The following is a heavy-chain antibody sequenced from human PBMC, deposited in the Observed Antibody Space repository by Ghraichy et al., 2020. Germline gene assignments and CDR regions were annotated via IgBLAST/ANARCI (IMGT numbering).Heavy chain of an antibody. Sequence: GGSLRLSCVSSGFSYSTYDMNWVRQAPGKGLEWVSSISTTSYYIKYADSVRGRFTISRDNAKNSLYLQMDSLRAEDTAIYYCVRDKGRSLEWVSSLAVTFFMWGRGGMVTVSS. D-gene: IGHD3-3*01. CDR1: GFSYSTYD. V-gene: IGHV3-21*06. CDR2: ISTTSYYI. CDR3: VRDKGRSLEWVSSLAVTFFM. J-gene: IGHJ3*02.